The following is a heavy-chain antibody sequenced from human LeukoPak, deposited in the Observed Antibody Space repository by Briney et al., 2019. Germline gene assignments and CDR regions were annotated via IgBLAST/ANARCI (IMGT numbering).Heavy chain of an antibody. CDR1: GYTFTSYG. V-gene: IGHV1-18*01. Sequence: EASVKVSCEASGYTFTSYGISWVRQAPGQGLEWMGWISAYNGNTNYAQKLQGRVTMTTDTSTTTAYMELRSLRSNDTAVYYCARGGGYSGYDLIDPWGQGTLVTVSS. CDR3: ARGGGYSGYDLIDP. J-gene: IGHJ5*02. CDR2: ISAYNGNT. D-gene: IGHD5-12*01.